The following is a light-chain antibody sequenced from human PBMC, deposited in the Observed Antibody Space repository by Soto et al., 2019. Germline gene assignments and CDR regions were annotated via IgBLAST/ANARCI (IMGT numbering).Light chain of an antibody. J-gene: IGLJ3*02. CDR3: AAWDGSLKGGV. CDR1: SSNIGSET. Sequence: QSVLTQPPSASGTPGQRVTISCSGSSSNIGSETVNWYQQLPGTAPKLLIYANNQRPSGVPDRFSVSKSGTSASLAIGGRQSEDEADYCCAAWDGSLKGGVFGGGTQVTVL. V-gene: IGLV1-44*01. CDR2: ANN.